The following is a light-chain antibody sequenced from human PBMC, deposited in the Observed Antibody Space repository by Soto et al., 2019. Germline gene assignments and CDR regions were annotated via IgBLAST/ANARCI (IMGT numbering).Light chain of an antibody. CDR2: EVS. CDR3: SSYSGTNYHYV. J-gene: IGLJ1*01. Sequence: QAVVTQPPSASGSFGQSVTISCTETSSDVGGYNYVSWYQQHPGKAPKLMIYEVSERPSGVPDRFSGSKSGNTASLTVSGLQADDEADYYCSSYSGTNYHYVFGTGTKLTVL. V-gene: IGLV2-8*01. CDR1: SSDVGGYNY.